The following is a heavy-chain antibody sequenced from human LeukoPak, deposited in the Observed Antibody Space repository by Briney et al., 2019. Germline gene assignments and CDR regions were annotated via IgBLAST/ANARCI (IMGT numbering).Heavy chain of an antibody. CDR3: ARDLIYYDSSGSGY. J-gene: IGHJ4*02. CDR1: GFTFSSYS. D-gene: IGHD3-22*01. CDR2: ISSSSSYI. Sequence: GGSLRLSCAASGFTFSSYSMNWVRQAPGKGLEWVSSISSSSSYIYYADSVKGRFTISRDNAKNSLYLQMSSLRAEDTAVYYCARDLIYYDSSGSGYWGQGTLVTVSS. V-gene: IGHV3-21*01.